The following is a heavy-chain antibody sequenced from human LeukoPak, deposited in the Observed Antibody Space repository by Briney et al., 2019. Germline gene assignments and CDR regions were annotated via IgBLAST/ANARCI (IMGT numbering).Heavy chain of an antibody. J-gene: IGHJ4*02. CDR3: ARGVYIAAAQYAY. CDR2: NYYSGTT. CDR1: GGSISSYY. D-gene: IGHD6-13*01. V-gene: IGHV4-59*01. Sequence: SETLSLTCTVSGGSISSYYWSWIRQPPGKGLEWIGYNYYSGTTNYNPSLKSRVTISVDTSKNQFSLKLSSVTAADTAVYYCARGVYIAAAQYAYWGQGTLVTVSS.